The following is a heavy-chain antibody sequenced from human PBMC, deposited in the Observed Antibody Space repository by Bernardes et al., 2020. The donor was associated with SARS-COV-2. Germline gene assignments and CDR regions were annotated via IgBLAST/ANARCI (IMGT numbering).Heavy chain of an antibody. J-gene: IGHJ6*02. CDR1: GGSISSTNYY. Sequence: SETLSLTCTVSGGSISSTNYYWGWIRQPPGKGLEWIGSIYSSGSSYYNPSLQSRVRESVDTSKNQFSLRLSFVTAADTAVYYCAGSSCGIDCYIGWLRSWDYGMDVWGQGTTVTVSS. V-gene: IGHV4-39*01. CDR2: IYSSGSS. CDR3: AGSSCGIDCYIGWLRSWDYGMDV. D-gene: IGHD2-21*02.